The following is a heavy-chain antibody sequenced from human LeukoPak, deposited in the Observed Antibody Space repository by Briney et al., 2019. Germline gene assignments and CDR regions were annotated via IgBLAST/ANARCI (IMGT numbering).Heavy chain of an antibody. D-gene: IGHD1-26*01. CDR1: GFTFDDYA. CDR3: AKDTSVGGREWELLSWFDY. V-gene: IGHV3-9*01. Sequence: GGSLRLSCAASGFTFDDYAMHWVRQAPGKGLEWVSGISWNSGSIGYADSVKGRFTISRDNAKNSLYLQMNSLRAEDTALYYCAKDTSVGGREWELLSWFDYWGQGTLVTVSS. CDR2: ISWNSGSI. J-gene: IGHJ4*02.